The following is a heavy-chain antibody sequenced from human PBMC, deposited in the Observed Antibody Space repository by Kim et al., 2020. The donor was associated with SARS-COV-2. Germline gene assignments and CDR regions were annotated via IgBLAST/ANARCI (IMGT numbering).Heavy chain of an antibody. D-gene: IGHD3-22*01. CDR2: IIPIFGTA. J-gene: IGHJ5*02. CDR1: GGTFSSYA. V-gene: IGHV1-69*13. CDR3: ARSAYYYDSTAPIGWFDP. Sequence: SVKVSCKASGGTFSSYAISWVRQAPGQGLEWMGGIIPIFGTANYAQKFQGRVTITADESTSTAYMELSSLRSEDTAVYYCARSAYYYDSTAPIGWFDPWGQGPRVTVSS.